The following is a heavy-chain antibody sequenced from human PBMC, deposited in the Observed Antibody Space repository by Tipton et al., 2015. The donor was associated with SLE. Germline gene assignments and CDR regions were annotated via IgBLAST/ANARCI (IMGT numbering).Heavy chain of an antibody. CDR3: ARLGGAFDI. J-gene: IGHJ3*02. CDR1: GGSISSGSYY. D-gene: IGHD3-16*01. Sequence: TLSLTCTVSGGSISSGSYYWSWIRQPAGKGLEWIGRIYTSGSTYYNPSLKSRVTISVDTSKNQFSLKLSSVTAVDTAVYYCARLGGAFDIWGQGTMVTVSS. V-gene: IGHV4-61*02. CDR2: IYTSGST.